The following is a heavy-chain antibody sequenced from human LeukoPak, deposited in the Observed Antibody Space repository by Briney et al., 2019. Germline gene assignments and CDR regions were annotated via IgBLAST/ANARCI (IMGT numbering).Heavy chain of an antibody. V-gene: IGHV1-46*01. CDR3: ASGYGVGATIGSGNWFDP. CDR2: INPSGGST. J-gene: IGHJ5*02. D-gene: IGHD1-26*01. CDR1: GYTFTSYY. Sequence: ASVKVSCKASGYTFTSYYMHWVRQAPGQGLEWMGIINPSGGSTSYAQKFQGRVTMTRDMSTSTVYMELSSLRSEDTAVYYCASGYGVGATIGSGNWFDPWGQGTLVTVSS.